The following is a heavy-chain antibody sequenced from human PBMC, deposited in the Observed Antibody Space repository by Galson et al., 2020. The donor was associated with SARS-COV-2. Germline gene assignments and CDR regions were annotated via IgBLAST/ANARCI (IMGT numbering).Heavy chain of an antibody. CDR2: ISYDGSNK. CDR1: GFTFSSYA. V-gene: IGHV3-30-3*01. J-gene: IGHJ4*02. Sequence: SLKIPCAASGFTFSSYAMHWVRQAPGKGLEWVAVISYDGSNKYYADSVKGRFTISRDNSKNTLYLQMNSLRAEDTAVYYCARPYSGSYYAYFDYWGQGTLVTVSS. CDR3: ARPYSGSYYAYFDY. D-gene: IGHD1-26*01.